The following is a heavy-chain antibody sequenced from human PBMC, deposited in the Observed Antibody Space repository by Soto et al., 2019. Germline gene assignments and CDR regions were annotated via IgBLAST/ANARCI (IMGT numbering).Heavy chain of an antibody. CDR3: ARDRSFYEILWFGERYGMDV. CDR1: GFTFSSYS. Sequence: GGSLRLSCAASGFTFSSYSMNWVRQAPGKGLEWVSSISSSSSYIYYADSVKGRFTISRDNAKNSLYLQMNSLRAEDTAVYYCARDRSFYEILWFGERYGMDVWGQGTTVTVSS. J-gene: IGHJ6*02. CDR2: ISSSSSYI. D-gene: IGHD3-10*01. V-gene: IGHV3-21*01.